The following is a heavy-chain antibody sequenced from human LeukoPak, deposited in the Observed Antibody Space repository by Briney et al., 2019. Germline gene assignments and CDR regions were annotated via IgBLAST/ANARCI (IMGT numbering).Heavy chain of an antibody. CDR1: GASISSGNW. V-gene: IGHV4-4*02. Sequence: SGTLSLTCAVSGASISSGNWWSWVRQPPGKGLEWIGEVYHGGSTNFNPSLQSRVTISVDRSKNQFSLKLNSVTAADTAVYYCARVPGRDDLVDYWGQGTLVTVCS. D-gene: IGHD5-24*01. CDR3: ARVPGRDDLVDY. J-gene: IGHJ4*02. CDR2: VYHGGST.